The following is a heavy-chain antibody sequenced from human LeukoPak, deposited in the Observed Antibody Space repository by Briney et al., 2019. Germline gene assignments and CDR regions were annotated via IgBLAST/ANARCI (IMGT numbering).Heavy chain of an antibody. CDR3: ARAIGGNYYYYYYYYMDV. CDR2: ISAYNGNT. Sequence: ASVKVSCKASGYTFTSYGISWVRQAPGQGLEWMGWISAYNGNTNYAQKLQGRVTMTTDTSTSTAYMELRSLRSDDTAVYYCARAIGGNYYYYYYYYMDVWGKGTTVTVSS. D-gene: IGHD4-23*01. V-gene: IGHV1-18*01. J-gene: IGHJ6*03. CDR1: GYTFTSYG.